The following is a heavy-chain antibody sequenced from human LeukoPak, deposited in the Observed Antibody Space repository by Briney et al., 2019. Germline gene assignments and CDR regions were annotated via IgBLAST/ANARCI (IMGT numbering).Heavy chain of an antibody. CDR2: ISYHGTDK. CDR3: AKDRLNAGWNEFDY. J-gene: IGHJ4*02. CDR1: GFTFNYHA. D-gene: IGHD6-19*01. V-gene: IGHV3-30-3*01. Sequence: GGSLRLSCAASGFTFNYHALHWVRQAPGKGLQWVAFISYHGTDKFYADSVKGRFTISRDNSKNTLYLQMHSLRAEDTAVYFCAKDRLNAGWNEFDYWGQGTLVTVSS.